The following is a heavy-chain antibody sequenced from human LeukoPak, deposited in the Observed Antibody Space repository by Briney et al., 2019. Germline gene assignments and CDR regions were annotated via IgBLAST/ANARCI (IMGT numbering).Heavy chain of an antibody. D-gene: IGHD6-25*01. V-gene: IGHV3-23*01. CDR3: ATAKFY. J-gene: IGHJ4*02. CDR2: ISASGGST. CDR1: GFTFSNAW. Sequence: GGSLRLSCAASGFTFSNAWMNWVRQAPGKGLEWVSAISASGGSTYYADSVKGRFTISRDNSKNTLNLQMNSLRAEDTAIYYCATAKFYWGQGTLVTVSS.